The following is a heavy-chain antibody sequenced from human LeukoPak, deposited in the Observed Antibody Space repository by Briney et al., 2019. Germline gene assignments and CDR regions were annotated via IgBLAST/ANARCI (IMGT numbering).Heavy chain of an antibody. CDR3: ARKKIGIAAAGTWDY. CDR2: IYYSGST. V-gene: IGHV4-39*01. CDR1: GGSMSSSSYY. J-gene: IGHJ4*02. Sequence: SDTLSLTCTVSGGSMSSSSYYWGWIRQPPGKGLEWIGSIYYSGSTYYNPSLKSRDTISVDTSKNQFSLKLSSVTAADTAVYYCARKKIGIAAAGTWDYWGQGTLVTVSS. D-gene: IGHD6-13*01.